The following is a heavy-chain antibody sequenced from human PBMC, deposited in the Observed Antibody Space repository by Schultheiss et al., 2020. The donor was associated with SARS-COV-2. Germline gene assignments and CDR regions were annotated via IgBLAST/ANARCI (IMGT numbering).Heavy chain of an antibody. CDR3: AKGHPWLSPFDY. CDR2: IYSGGST. J-gene: IGHJ4*02. CDR1: GFTFSSYG. V-gene: IGHV3-NL1*01. Sequence: GESLKISCAASGFTFSSYGMHWVRQAPGKGLEWVSVIYSGGSTYYADSVKGRFTISRDNSKNTLYLQMNSLRAEDTAVYYCAKGHPWLSPFDYWGQGTLVTVSS. D-gene: IGHD6-19*01.